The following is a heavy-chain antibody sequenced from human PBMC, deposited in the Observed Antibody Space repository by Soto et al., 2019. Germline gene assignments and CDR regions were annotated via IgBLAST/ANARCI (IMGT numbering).Heavy chain of an antibody. CDR2: IYYSGST. CDR1: GGSISSGGYY. CDR3: ARDSSPDILTGYYYYYGMDV. J-gene: IGHJ6*02. D-gene: IGHD3-9*01. V-gene: IGHV4-31*03. Sequence: QVQLQESGPGLMKPSQTLSLTCTVSGGSISSGGYYWSWIRQHPGKGLEWIGYIYYSGSTYYNPSLKSRVTISVDTSKNQFSLKLSSVTAADTAVYYCARDSSPDILTGYYYYYGMDVWGQGTTVTVSS.